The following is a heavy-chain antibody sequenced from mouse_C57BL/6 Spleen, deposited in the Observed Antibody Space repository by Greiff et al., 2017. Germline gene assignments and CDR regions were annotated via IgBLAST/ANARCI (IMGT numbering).Heavy chain of an antibody. D-gene: IGHD2-4*01. V-gene: IGHV5-16*01. CDR2: INYDGSST. J-gene: IGHJ4*01. Sequence: DVHLVESEGGLVQPGSSMKLSCTASGFTFSDYYMAWVRQVPEKGLEWVANINYDGSSTYYLDSLKSRFIISRDNAKNILYLQMSSLKSEDTATYYCARGFYDYDHAMDYWGQGTSVTVSS. CDR1: GFTFSDYY. CDR3: ARGFYDYDHAMDY.